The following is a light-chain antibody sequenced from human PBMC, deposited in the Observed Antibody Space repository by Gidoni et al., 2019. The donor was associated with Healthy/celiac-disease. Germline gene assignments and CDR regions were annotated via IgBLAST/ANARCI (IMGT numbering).Light chain of an antibody. CDR3: QQRSNWPLT. V-gene: IGKV3-11*01. Sequence: EIVLTPSPATLSLSPGDRATLSCRASQSVSSHLAWYQQKPGQAPRLLIYDASNRATGIPARFSGSGSGTDFTLTISSLEPEDFAVYYCQQRSNWPLTFGGGTKVEIK. J-gene: IGKJ4*01. CDR2: DAS. CDR1: QSVSSH.